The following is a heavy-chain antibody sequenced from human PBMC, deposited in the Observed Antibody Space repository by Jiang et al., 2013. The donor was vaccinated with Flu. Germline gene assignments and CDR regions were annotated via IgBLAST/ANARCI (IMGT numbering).Heavy chain of an antibody. J-gene: IGHJ4*02. V-gene: IGHV3-15*01. CDR3: TDMLY. CDR2: IKSKVDGETT. D-gene: IGHD2-8*01. Sequence: GGSLRLSCAASRFTFSDAWMNWVRQVPGKGLEWVGRIKSKVDGETTAYAAPVKGRFLISRDDSKEMLFLQMESLKSEDTAVYYCTDMLYWGQGTLVTVSS. CDR1: RFTFSDAW.